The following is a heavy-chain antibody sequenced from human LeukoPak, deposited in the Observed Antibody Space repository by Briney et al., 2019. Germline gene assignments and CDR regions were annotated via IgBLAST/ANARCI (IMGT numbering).Heavy chain of an antibody. CDR1: GFAVGRNY. CDR3: ARAEEFYAAPFEY. V-gene: IGHV3-66*01. CDR2: FYSGGTT. D-gene: IGHD2/OR15-2a*01. Sequence: PGGSLRLSCAASGFAVGRNYMSWVRQAPGKGLEWVSVFYSGGTTYYADSVKGRFIISRDNSKNTLYLQMNSLRADDTAVYYCARAEEFYAAPFEYWGQGALVTVSS. J-gene: IGHJ4*02.